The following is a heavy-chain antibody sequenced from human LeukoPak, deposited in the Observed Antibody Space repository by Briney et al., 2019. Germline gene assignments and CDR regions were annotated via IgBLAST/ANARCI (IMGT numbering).Heavy chain of an antibody. J-gene: IGHJ5*02. CDR2: ISNSGTT. CDR1: GGSINDYY. Sequence: SGTLSLTCTVSGGSINDYYWTWIRQAPGKGLEWLGYISNSGTTDYNPSLKSRVTMSVDTSKNEFSLKVTSVTAADTAMYYCARVVRGAVTSNCFDPWGQGTLVTVSS. CDR3: ARVVRGAVTSNCFDP. D-gene: IGHD4-17*01. V-gene: IGHV4-59*01.